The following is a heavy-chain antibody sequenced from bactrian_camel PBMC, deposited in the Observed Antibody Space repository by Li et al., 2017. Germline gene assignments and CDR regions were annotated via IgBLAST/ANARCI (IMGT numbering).Heavy chain of an antibody. Sequence: QLVESGGGLVQPGGSLRLSCAASGFTFSSTSMSWVRQAPGKGLEWISCINRSSGSTYYADSMKGRVTISRNNANQTVFLHMNSLTPEDSAMYICAAGRVRCIPGRFLSGLFESWGQGTQVTVS. V-gene: IGHV3S40*01. CDR1: GFTFSSTS. J-gene: IGHJ6*01. D-gene: IGHD6*01. CDR3: AAGRVRCIPGRFLSGLFES. CDR2: INRSSGST.